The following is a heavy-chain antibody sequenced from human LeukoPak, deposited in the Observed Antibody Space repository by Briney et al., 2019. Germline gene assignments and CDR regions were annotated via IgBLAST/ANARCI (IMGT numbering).Heavy chain of an antibody. CDR2: IYYSGST. D-gene: IGHD3-10*01. CDR1: GGSISSSSYY. V-gene: IGHV4-39*01. J-gene: IGHJ4*02. CDR3: AGNYYGSGSYDY. Sequence: KTSETLSLTCTVSGGSISSSSYYWGWIRQPPGKGLEWIGSIYYSGSTYYNPSLKSRVTISVDTSKNQFSLTLSSVTAADTAVYYCAGNYYGSGSYDYWGQGTLVTVSS.